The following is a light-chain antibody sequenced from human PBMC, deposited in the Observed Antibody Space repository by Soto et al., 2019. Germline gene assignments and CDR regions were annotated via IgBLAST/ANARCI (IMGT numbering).Light chain of an antibody. Sequence: DIQMTQSPSTLSASVGDRVTITCRASQSISSWLAWYQQKPGKAPKLLIYKASNLESGVPSRFSGSGSGTEFTLTISSLQPDDFATYYCQQYNSYSSLGQGTKVDSK. CDR3: QQYNSYSS. CDR1: QSISSW. V-gene: IGKV1-5*03. CDR2: KAS. J-gene: IGKJ1*01.